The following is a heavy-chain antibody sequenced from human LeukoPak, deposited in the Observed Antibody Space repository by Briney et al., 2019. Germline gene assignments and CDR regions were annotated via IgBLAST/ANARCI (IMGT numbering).Heavy chain of an antibody. Sequence: PSETLSLTCTVSGGSISSYSWSWIRQPPGKGLEWIGYIYCSGSTNYNPSLKSRVTISVDTSKNQFSLKMTSVTAADTAMYYCARLRTAAAGMDYWGQGTLVTVSS. D-gene: IGHD6-13*01. J-gene: IGHJ4*02. CDR2: IYCSGST. V-gene: IGHV4-59*01. CDR1: GGSISSYS. CDR3: ARLRTAAAGMDY.